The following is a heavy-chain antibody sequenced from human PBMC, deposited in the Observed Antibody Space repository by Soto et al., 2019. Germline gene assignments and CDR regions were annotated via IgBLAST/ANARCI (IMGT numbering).Heavy chain of an antibody. Sequence: PVGSLRLSCAASGFTFSNAWMNWVRQAPGKGLEWVGLIKSKTDGGAIDYPAPVRGRFIISRDDSTNTLYLQMNSLRTEDTAVYYCATAHPRGPDYWGQGTLVTVSS. CDR1: GFTFSNAW. CDR3: ATAHPRGPDY. D-gene: IGHD5-12*01. CDR2: IKSKTDGGAI. J-gene: IGHJ4*02. V-gene: IGHV3-15*01.